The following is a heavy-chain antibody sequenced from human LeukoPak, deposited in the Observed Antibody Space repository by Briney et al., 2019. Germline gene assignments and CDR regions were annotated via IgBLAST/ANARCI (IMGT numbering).Heavy chain of an antibody. CDR2: IYYSGSS. CDR1: GVSINGYY. CDR3: ARDGGYCSGGNCFDAFDI. J-gene: IGHJ3*02. Sequence: SETLSLTCTVSGVSINGYYWSWIRQPPGKGLEWIGYIYYSGSSNNNPSLKSRVTISVDTSKNQFSLKLSSVTAADTAVYYCARDGGYCSGGNCFDAFDIWGQGTMVTVSS. D-gene: IGHD2-15*01. V-gene: IGHV4-59*12.